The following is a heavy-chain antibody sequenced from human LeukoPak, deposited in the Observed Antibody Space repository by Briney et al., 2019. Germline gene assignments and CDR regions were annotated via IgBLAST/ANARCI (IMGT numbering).Heavy chain of an antibody. CDR2: IYPGDSNT. CDR3: ARTGPYSGSYYVDY. Sequence: GESLKISCKGSGYSFTSYWIGWVLQMPGKDLEWMGIIYPGDSNTRYSPSFQGQVTISADKSISTAYLQWSSLKASDTAMYYCARTGPYSGSYYVDYWGQGTLVTVSS. CDR1: GYSFTSYW. D-gene: IGHD1-26*01. J-gene: IGHJ4*02. V-gene: IGHV5-51*01.